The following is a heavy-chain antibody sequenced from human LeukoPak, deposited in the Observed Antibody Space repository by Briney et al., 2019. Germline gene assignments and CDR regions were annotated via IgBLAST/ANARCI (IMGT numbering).Heavy chain of an antibody. CDR1: GFTFSSYG. Sequence: GGSLRLSCAASGFTFSSYGMHWVRQAPGKGLEWVAVISYDGSNKYYADSVKGRFTISRGNSKNTLYLQMNSLRAEDTAVYYCAKDLVDHCSGGSCYSMDFDYWGQGTLVTVSS. J-gene: IGHJ4*02. CDR2: ISYDGSNK. D-gene: IGHD2-15*01. V-gene: IGHV3-30*18. CDR3: AKDLVDHCSGGSCYSMDFDY.